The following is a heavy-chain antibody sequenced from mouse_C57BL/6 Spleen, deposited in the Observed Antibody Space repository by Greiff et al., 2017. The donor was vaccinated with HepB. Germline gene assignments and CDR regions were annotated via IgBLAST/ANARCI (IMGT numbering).Heavy chain of an antibody. CDR1: GFTFSSYT. CDR2: ISGGGGNT. CDR3: ARRAPITTVVSYYFDY. J-gene: IGHJ2*01. Sequence: EVHLVESGGGLVKPGGSLKLSCAASGFTFSSYTMSWVRQTPEKRLEWVATISGGGGNTYYPDSVKGRFTISRDNAKNTLYLQMSSLRSEDTALYYCARRAPITTVVSYYFDYWGQGTTLTVSS. V-gene: IGHV5-9*01. D-gene: IGHD1-1*01.